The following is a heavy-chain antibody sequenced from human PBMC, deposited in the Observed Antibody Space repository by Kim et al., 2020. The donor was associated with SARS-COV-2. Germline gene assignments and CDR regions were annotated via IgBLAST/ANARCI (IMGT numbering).Heavy chain of an antibody. Sequence: GGSLRLSCVASGFTFSNYSMNWVRQAPGKGLEWVSHINGDGSSTYYADSVKGRFTISRDNGKNSVYLQMTSLSTEDTAVYYCARGDSVVPATHDYWGHGT. CDR1: GFTFSNYS. D-gene: IGHD2-2*01. CDR2: INGDGSST. V-gene: IGHV3-43*02. J-gene: IGHJ4*01. CDR3: ARGDSVVPATHDY.